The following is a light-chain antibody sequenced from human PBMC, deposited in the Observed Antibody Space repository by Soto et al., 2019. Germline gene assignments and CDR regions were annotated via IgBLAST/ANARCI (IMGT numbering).Light chain of an antibody. V-gene: IGKV3-20*01. J-gene: IGKJ1*01. Sequence: IEMTQSPSTLSVSPVERSTLSFIASQTVNSDYLAWFQQRPGQAPRLLIFATSRRATDIPDRFSGSGSGTDFTLAIRRLEPEDFAVYYCHQFGYSPRTFGQGTKVDIK. CDR3: HQFGYSPRT. CDR2: ATS. CDR1: QTVNSDY.